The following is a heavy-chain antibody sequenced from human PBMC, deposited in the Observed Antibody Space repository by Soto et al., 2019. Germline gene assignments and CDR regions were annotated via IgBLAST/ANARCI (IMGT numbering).Heavy chain of an antibody. D-gene: IGHD2-2*01. V-gene: IGHV3-30*18. CDR3: AKHIVVVPAAGREGTFDY. CDR2: ISYDGSNK. J-gene: IGHJ4*02. CDR1: GFTFSSYG. Sequence: QVQLVESGGGVVQPGRSLRLSCAASGFTFSSYGMHWVRQAPGKGLEWVAVISYDGSNKYYADSVKGRFTISRDNSKNPLYLQMNSLRAEDTAVYYCAKHIVVVPAAGREGTFDYWGQGTLVTVSS.